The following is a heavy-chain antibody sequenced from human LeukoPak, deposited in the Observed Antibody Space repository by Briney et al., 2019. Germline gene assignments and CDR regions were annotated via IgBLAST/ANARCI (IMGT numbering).Heavy chain of an antibody. Sequence: PGGSLRLSCAASGFTFSNYWMSWVRQAPGKGLEWVANIKEDGSEKYYVDSVKGRFTISRDNAKNSLYLQMNSLRAEDTAVYYCASRGSSWWDSRDYWGQGTLVTVSS. V-gene: IGHV3-7*03. CDR1: GFTFSNYW. CDR3: ASRGSSWWDSRDY. CDR2: IKEDGSEK. D-gene: IGHD6-13*01. J-gene: IGHJ4*02.